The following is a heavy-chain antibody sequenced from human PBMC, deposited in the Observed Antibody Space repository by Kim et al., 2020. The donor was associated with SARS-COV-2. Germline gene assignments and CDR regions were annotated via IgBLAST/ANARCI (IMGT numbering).Heavy chain of an antibody. CDR3: ARKGCGYAHVAFCY. Sequence: GGSLRLSCAASGFTFSAYWMAWVRQAPGKGLEWVAIIKHDGSVKYYVDSVRGRFTISRDYDNNAMYLQMNTMRGEDTAVYYCARKGCGYAHVAFCYWGQGTLVTVSS. V-gene: IGHV3-7*02. D-gene: IGHD2-21*01. CDR2: IKHDGSVK. CDR1: GFTFSAYW. J-gene: IGHJ4*02.